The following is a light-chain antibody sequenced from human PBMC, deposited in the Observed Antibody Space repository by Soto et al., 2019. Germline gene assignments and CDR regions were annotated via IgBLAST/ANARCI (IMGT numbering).Light chain of an antibody. CDR2: DVS. J-gene: IGLJ1*01. CDR3: SSYTRSSNLDV. V-gene: IGLV2-14*01. CDR1: SSDVGGYNY. Sequence: QSALTQPASVSGSPGQSITISCTGTSSDVGGYNYVSWYQQHPGKAPKLMIYDVSNRPSGVSNRFSGSKSGNTASLTISGLQAEDEADYYCSSYTRSSNLDVFGTGTKLTVL.